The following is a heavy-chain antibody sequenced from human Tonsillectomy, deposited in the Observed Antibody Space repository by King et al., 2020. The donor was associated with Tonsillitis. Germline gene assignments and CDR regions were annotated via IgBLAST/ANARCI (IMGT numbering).Heavy chain of an antibody. CDR3: ARYVSGSFDY. J-gene: IGHJ4*02. D-gene: IGHD1-26*01. Sequence: QLQESGPGVVKPSETLSLTCTVSGGSISNSDHYWAWIRQPPGKGLEWIGYMDNRGTTFYNPSLKSRITISGGTSENRFSLNLSSVTAADTAVYFCARYVSGSFDYWGQGALVTVSS. CDR1: GGSISNSDHY. V-gene: IGHV4-39*01. CDR2: MDNRGTT.